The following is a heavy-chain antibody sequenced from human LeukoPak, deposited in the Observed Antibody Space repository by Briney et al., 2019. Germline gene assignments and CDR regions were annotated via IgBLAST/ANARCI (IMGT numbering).Heavy chain of an antibody. CDR2: INPNSGGT. CDR1: GYTFTGYY. V-gene: IGHV1-2*06. CDR3: ARRRVAVAGFDP. J-gene: IGHJ5*02. D-gene: IGHD6-19*01. Sequence: ASVKVSCKASGYTFTGYYMHWVRQAPGQGLEWMGRINPNSGGTNYAQKFQGRVTMTRDTSISTAYMELSRLRSGDTAVYYCARRRVAVAGFDPWGQGTLVTVSS.